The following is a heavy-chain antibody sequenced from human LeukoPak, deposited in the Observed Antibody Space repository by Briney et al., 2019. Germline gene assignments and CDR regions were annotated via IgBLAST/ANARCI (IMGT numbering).Heavy chain of an antibody. CDR1: GFTFSSYG. D-gene: IGHD3-9*01. J-gene: IGHJ6*02. Sequence: GGSLRLSCAASGFTFSSYGMHWVRQAPGKGLEWVAVISYDGSNKYYADSVKGRFTISRDNSKNTLYLQMNSLRAEDTAVYYCARADYDLFAPYGMDVWGQGTTVTVSS. V-gene: IGHV3-30*03. CDR2: ISYDGSNK. CDR3: ARADYDLFAPYGMDV.